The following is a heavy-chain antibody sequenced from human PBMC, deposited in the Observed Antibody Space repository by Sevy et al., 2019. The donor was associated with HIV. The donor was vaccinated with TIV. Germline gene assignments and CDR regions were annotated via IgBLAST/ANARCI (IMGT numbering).Heavy chain of an antibody. J-gene: IGHJ2*01. Sequence: SETLSLTCTISGGSISRSSYYWGWIRQPPGKGREWIGSISSTGSTSYNPSLKSRVTLSADTSKNQFSLKLDSVSAADTAVYYCATPRGSDWYEGTGGYFDLWGRGALVTVSS. CDR3: ATPRGSDWYEGTGGYFDL. V-gene: IGHV4-39*01. D-gene: IGHD6-19*01. CDR2: ISSTGST. CDR1: GGSISRSSYY.